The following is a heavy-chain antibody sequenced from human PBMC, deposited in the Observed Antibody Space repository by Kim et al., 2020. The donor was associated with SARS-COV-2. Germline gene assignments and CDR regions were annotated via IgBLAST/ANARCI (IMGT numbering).Heavy chain of an antibody. D-gene: IGHD3-10*01. V-gene: IGHV3-21*01. CDR1: GFTFSSYS. Sequence: GGSLRLSCAASGFTFSSYSMNWVRQAPGKGLEWVSSISSSSSYIYYADSVKGRFTISRDTVKNSLYLQMNSLRAEDTAVYYCARDRGVRVGLYFFDYWGQGTLVTVSS. CDR2: ISSSSSYI. CDR3: ARDRGVRVGLYFFDY. J-gene: IGHJ4*02.